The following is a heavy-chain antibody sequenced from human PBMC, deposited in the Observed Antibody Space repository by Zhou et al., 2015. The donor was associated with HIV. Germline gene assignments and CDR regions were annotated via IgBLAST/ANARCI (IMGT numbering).Heavy chain of an antibody. CDR3: ARAREVGPARRAYFYGLDV. CDR1: GYTFTDFG. J-gene: IGHJ6*02. V-gene: IGHV1-18*01. D-gene: IGHD3-9*01. CDR2: IIAPNRDR. Sequence: QVQLVQSGPEVKRPGASVKVSCQASGYTFTDFGITWVRQAPGQGLEWMGWIIAPNRDRNFAQRFQGRVSLTTDSSTRTVYLELRGLRFDDTAVYYCARAREVGPARRAYFYGLDVWGQGTAVSV.